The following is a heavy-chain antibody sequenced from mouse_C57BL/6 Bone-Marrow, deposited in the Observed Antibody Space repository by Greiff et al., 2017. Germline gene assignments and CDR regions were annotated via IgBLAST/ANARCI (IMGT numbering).Heavy chain of an antibody. D-gene: IGHD4-1*01. CDR2: IDPENGDT. V-gene: IGHV14-4*01. J-gene: IGHJ1*03. CDR3: TTGELVRRYIDV. Sequence: VQLQQSGAELVRPGASVKLSCTASGFNIKDDYMHWVKQRPEQGLDWIGWIDPENGDTEYASKFQGKATITADTSSNTAYLQRSSLTSEDTAVYYCTTGELVRRYIDVWGTGTTVTVSS. CDR1: GFNIKDDY.